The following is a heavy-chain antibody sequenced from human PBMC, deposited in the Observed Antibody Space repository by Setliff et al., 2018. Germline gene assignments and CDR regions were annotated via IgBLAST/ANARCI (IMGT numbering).Heavy chain of an antibody. V-gene: IGHV3-20*04. Sequence: PGGSLRLSCAASGFTFDVYDLNWVRQAPGKGLEWVSSINWNGDRTGYADSVKGRFTISRDNAKNSLYLQMNSLRPEDTAVYYCARDSTWYWYFDLWGRGTLVTVSS. D-gene: IGHD3-16*01. CDR2: INWNGDRT. CDR3: ARDSTWYWYFDL. CDR1: GFTFDVYD. J-gene: IGHJ2*01.